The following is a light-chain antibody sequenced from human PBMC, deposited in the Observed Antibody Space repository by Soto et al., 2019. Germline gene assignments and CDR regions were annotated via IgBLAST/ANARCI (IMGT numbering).Light chain of an antibody. CDR3: QQSYSTPRT. J-gene: IGKJ4*01. V-gene: IGKV1-39*01. CDR2: AAS. CDR1: QSISTY. Sequence: DIQMTQSPSSLSASVGDRVTITCRASQSISTYLNWYQQKPGKAPKLLIYAASSLQSGVPSGFSGSGSGTDFTLTISSLQPEDFATYYCQQSYSTPRTFGGGTRWIS.